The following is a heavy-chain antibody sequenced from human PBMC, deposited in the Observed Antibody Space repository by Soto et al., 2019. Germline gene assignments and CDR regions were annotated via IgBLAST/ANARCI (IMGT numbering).Heavy chain of an antibody. J-gene: IGHJ4*02. CDR3: TRVSHILTGYYNVENY. V-gene: IGHV3-49*03. CDR1: GFTFGDYA. CDR2: IRSKAYGGTT. D-gene: IGHD3-9*01. Sequence: GGSLRLSCTASGFTFGDYAMSWFRQAPGKGLEWVGFIRSKAYGGTTEYAASVKGRFTISRDDSKSIAYLQMNSLKTEDTAVYYCTRVSHILTGYYNVENYWGQGTLVTVSS.